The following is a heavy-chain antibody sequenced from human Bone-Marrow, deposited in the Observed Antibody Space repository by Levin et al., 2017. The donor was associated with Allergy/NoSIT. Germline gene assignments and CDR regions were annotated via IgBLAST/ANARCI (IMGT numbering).Heavy chain of an antibody. Sequence: ASVKVSCKASGYAFTTYDINWVRQAPGLGLEWVGWLNPNSANTAFAQKFQGRVTMTRNTSISTAYMELSSLRSEDTALYYCARGRGSSNGWYYGGLDSWGQGTRVTVSS. CDR1: GYAFTTYD. CDR3: ARGRGSSNGWYYGGLDS. D-gene: IGHD6-19*01. V-gene: IGHV1-8*01. J-gene: IGHJ4*02. CDR2: LNPNSANT.